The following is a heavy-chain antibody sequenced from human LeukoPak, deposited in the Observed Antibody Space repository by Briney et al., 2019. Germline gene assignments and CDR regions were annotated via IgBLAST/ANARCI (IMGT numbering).Heavy chain of an antibody. J-gene: IGHJ4*02. Sequence: ASVKVSCKASGYTFTSYDINWVRQATGQGLEWMGWMNPNSGNTGYAQKFQGRVTMTRNTSISTAYMELSSLRSEDTAVYYRARGPTYYDYVWGSYHHPMANDYWGQGTLVTVSS. CDR3: ARGPTYYDYVWGSYHHPMANDY. D-gene: IGHD3-16*01. V-gene: IGHV1-8*01. CDR2: MNPNSGNT. CDR1: GYTFTSYD.